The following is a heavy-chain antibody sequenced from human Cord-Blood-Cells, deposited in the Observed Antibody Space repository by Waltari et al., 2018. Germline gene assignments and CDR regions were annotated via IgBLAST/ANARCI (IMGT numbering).Heavy chain of an antibody. J-gene: IGHJ4*02. CDR3: VSNPLTHNHIFDY. V-gene: IGHV1-8*01. CDR2: MNPNSGNT. Sequence: QVQLVQSGAEVKKPGASVKVSCKASGYPFTSYAINWVRQATGQGLEWMGWMNPNSGNTGYAQKFQGRVTMTRNTSISTAYMELSSLRSEDTAVYYCVSNPLTHNHIFDYWGQGTLVTVSS. CDR1: GYPFTSYA. D-gene: IGHD2-21*01.